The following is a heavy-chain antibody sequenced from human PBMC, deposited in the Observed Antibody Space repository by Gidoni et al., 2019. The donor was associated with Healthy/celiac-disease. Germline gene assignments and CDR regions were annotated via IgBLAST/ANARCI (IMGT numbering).Heavy chain of an antibody. CDR3: ARDYSVIAAAGMTGWFDP. D-gene: IGHD6-13*01. J-gene: IGHJ5*02. CDR2: ISSSSSYI. Sequence: EVQLVESGGGLVKPGGSLRLSCAASGFTFSSYSMNGVRQAPGKGLEWVSSISSSSSYIYYADSVKGRFTISRDNAKNSLYLQMNSLRAEDTAVYYCARDYSVIAAAGMTGWFDPWGQGTLVTVSS. CDR1: GFTFSSYS. V-gene: IGHV3-21*01.